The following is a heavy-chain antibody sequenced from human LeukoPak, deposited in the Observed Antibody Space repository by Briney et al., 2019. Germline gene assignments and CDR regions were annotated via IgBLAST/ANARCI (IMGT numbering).Heavy chain of an antibody. CDR2: IYYSGST. CDR3: ARVSSYYYYYMDV. V-gene: IGHV4-59*01. CDR1: GGSISSYY. J-gene: IGHJ6*03. D-gene: IGHD2-2*01. Sequence: SGTLSLTCTVSGGSISSYYWSWIRQPPGKGLEWIGYIYYSGSTNYNPSLKSRVTISLDTSKNQFSLKLSSVTAADTAVYYCARVSSYYYYYMDVWGKGTTVTVSS.